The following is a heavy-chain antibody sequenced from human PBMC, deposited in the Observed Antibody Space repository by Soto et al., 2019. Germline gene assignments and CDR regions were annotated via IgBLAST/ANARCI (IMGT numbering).Heavy chain of an antibody. D-gene: IGHD5-18*01. J-gene: IGHJ6*02. CDR3: ARDLEHGAANFFLSYGMDV. CDR1: GYSFIGYY. Sequence: GASVKVSCKASGYSFIGYYMHWVRQAPGQGLEWMGMINPSGGSTNYAQKFQGRVSMTRDTSTTTLYMELSSLRSEDTAVYYCARDLEHGAANFFLSYGMDVWGQGTTVTVSS. CDR2: INPSGGST. V-gene: IGHV1-46*01.